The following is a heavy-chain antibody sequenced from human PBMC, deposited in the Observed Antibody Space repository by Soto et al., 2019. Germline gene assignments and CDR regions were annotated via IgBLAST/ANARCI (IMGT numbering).Heavy chain of an antibody. D-gene: IGHD3-10*01. V-gene: IGHV4-30-4*01. CDR1: GGTISSGDYY. J-gene: IGHJ6*02. CDR3: ARDRGVRGVYGMDV. CDR2: IYYSGST. Sequence: SETLSLTCTVSGGTISSGDYYWSWIRQPPGKGLEWIGYIYYSGSTYYNPSLKSRVTISVDTSKNQFSLKLSSVTAADTAVYYCARDRGVRGVYGMDVWGQGTTVTVSS.